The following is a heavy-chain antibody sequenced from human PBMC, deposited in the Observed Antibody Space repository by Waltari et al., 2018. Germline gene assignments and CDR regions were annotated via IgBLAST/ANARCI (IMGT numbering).Heavy chain of an antibody. D-gene: IGHD4-17*01. J-gene: IGHJ4*02. CDR1: GFRFSSHD. V-gene: IGHV3-23*04. CDR3: AKKPYDHAYGDYFDY. Sequence: EVQLVESGGGLVQLGESLRLSCAGSGFRFSSHDMRWVRQAPEKGLEWVSSISDNGIITFYGDSVKGRFTISRDNSKSTLYLQLSGLRAEDTAVYYCAKKPYDHAYGDYFDYWGQGTLVTVSS. CDR2: ISDNGIIT.